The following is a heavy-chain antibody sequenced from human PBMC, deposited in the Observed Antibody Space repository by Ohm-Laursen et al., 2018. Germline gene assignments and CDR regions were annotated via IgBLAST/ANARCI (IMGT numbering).Heavy chain of an antibody. Sequence: GTLSLTCTVSGGSISSYYWSWIRQPPGKGLEWIGYIYYSGSTNYNPSLKSRVTISVDTSKNQFSLKLSPVTAADTAVYYCARGFSGWWGRIDYWGQGILVTVSS. CDR2: IYYSGST. CDR3: ARGFSGWWGRIDY. J-gene: IGHJ4*02. V-gene: IGHV4-59*12. CDR1: GGSISSYY. D-gene: IGHD6-19*01.